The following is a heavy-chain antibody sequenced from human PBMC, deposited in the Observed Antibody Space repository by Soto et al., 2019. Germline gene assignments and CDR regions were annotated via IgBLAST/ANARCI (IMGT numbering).Heavy chain of an antibody. CDR2: MNPDGSAI. Sequence: PGGSLRLSCVVSGFTFSSSWMHWVRQGPGKGLVWVSRMNPDGSAINYADSVKGRFTTSRDNAKNILYLQMNSLRASDSAFYFCARSPRSSPYFDYWGQGALVTVSS. D-gene: IGHD6-13*01. CDR3: ARSPRSSPYFDY. CDR1: GFTFSSSW. V-gene: IGHV3-74*01. J-gene: IGHJ4*02.